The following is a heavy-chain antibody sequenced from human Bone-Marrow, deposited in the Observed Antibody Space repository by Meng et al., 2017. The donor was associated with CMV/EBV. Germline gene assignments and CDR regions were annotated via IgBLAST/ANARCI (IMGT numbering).Heavy chain of an antibody. Sequence: ASVKVSCKASGYTFTRYGISWVRQAPGQGLEWMGWISAYNGNTNYAQKLQGRVTMTTDTSTSTAYMELRSLRSDDTAVYYCARASGYSSGWYRALYYFDYWGQGTLITVSS. V-gene: IGHV1-18*01. D-gene: IGHD6-19*01. CDR2: ISAYNGNT. CDR3: ARASGYSSGWYRALYYFDY. J-gene: IGHJ4*02. CDR1: GYTFTRYG.